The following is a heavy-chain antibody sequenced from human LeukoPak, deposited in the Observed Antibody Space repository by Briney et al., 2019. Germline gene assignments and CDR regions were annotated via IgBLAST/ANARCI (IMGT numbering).Heavy chain of an antibody. CDR3: ARDAGTEFDY. CDR2: INSDGGNK. Sequence: PGGSLRLSCAASGFTFSSYWMRWVRQAPRKELVWVLRINSDGGNKSYADSVKGRFTISRDNAKNTLSLHMTSLTAEDTAVYYCARDAGTEFDYCGQGTLVTVSS. CDR1: GFTFSSYW. D-gene: IGHD6-13*01. V-gene: IGHV3-74*01. J-gene: IGHJ4*02.